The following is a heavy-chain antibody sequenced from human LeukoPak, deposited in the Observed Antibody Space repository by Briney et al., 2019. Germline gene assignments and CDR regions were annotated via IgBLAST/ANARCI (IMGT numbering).Heavy chain of an antibody. Sequence: PGGSLRLSCAVSGFIFSSFAMSWVRQAPGKGLEWVSGIDGDGGSTWNADSVKGRFTISRDNSKNTLYLQMNSLRVEDTAVYYCEQDYGRDGEGTMFDYWGQGILVTVSS. V-gene: IGHV3-23*01. CDR2: IDGDGGST. D-gene: IGHD3-10*02. CDR1: GFIFSSFA. J-gene: IGHJ4*02. CDR3: EQDYGRDGEGTMFDY.